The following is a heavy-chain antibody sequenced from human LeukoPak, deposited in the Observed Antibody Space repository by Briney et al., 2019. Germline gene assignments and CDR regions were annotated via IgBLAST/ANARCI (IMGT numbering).Heavy chain of an antibody. CDR3: ASEGYGDYGDY. D-gene: IGHD4-17*01. CDR2: ISSSSSTI. CDR1: GFTFSSYS. V-gene: IGHV3-48*01. Sequence: PGGSLRLSCAASGFTFSSYSMNWVRQAPGKGLEWVSYISSSSSTIYYADSVKGRFTISRDNAKNSPYLQMNSLRAEDTAVYYCASEGYGDYGDYWGQGTLVTVSS. J-gene: IGHJ4*02.